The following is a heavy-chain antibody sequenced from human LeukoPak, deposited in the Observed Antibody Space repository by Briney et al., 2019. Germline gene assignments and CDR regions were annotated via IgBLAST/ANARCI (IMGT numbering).Heavy chain of an antibody. V-gene: IGHV3-7*03. J-gene: IGHJ3*01. CDR3: ARDSSPYCGDDCYFDAFDL. Sequence: GGSLRLSRAASEFTFGSYWMTWVRPAPEEGREWVSNINRDGSKNHFVDSVKGRFTLSRDNAKNFLYLQMNSLRAEDTAVYFCARDSSPYCGDDCYFDAFDLWGQGTMVTVSS. D-gene: IGHD2-21*02. CDR2: INRDGSKN. CDR1: EFTFGSYW.